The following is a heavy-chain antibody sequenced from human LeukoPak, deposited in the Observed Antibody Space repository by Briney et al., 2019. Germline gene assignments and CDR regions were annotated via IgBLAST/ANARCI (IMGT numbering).Heavy chain of an antibody. D-gene: IGHD6-19*01. CDR1: GGSISSSSYY. J-gene: IGHJ4*02. CDR2: IYFSGST. Sequence: PSETLSLTCTVSGGSISSSSYYWGWIRQPPGKGLEWIGSIYFSGSTNYNPSLKSRVTISVDTSKNQFSLKLSSVTAADTAVYYCAGSIAVASYLDYWGQGTLVTVSS. V-gene: IGHV4-39*07. CDR3: AGSIAVASYLDY.